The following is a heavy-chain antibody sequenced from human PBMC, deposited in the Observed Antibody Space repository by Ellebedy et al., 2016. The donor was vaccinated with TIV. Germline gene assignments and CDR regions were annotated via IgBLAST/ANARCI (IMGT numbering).Heavy chain of an antibody. Sequence: GESLKISCAASGFTFSSYAMNWVRQAPGKGLEWVSGISGSGGSTYYADSMKGRFTISRDNSKNTLYLQMNSLRAEDTAVYYCAKGTRGSSKGGLEYWGQGTLVTVSS. V-gene: IGHV3-23*01. D-gene: IGHD2-15*01. CDR3: AKGTRGSSKGGLEY. J-gene: IGHJ4*02. CDR1: GFTFSSYA. CDR2: ISGSGGST.